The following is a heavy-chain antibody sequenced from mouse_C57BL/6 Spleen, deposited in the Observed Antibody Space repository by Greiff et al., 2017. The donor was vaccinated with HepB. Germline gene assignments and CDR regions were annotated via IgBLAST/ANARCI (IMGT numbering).Heavy chain of an antibody. Sequence: EVKLLESGPGLVKPSQSLSLTCSVTGYSITSGYYWNWIRQFPGNKLEWMGYISYDGSNNYNPSLKNRISITRDTSKNQFFLKLNSVTTEDTATYYCASDYYAWFAYWGQGTLVTVSA. CDR2: ISYDGSN. V-gene: IGHV3-6*01. CDR3: ASDYYAWFAY. D-gene: IGHD1-1*01. CDR1: GYSITSGYY. J-gene: IGHJ3*01.